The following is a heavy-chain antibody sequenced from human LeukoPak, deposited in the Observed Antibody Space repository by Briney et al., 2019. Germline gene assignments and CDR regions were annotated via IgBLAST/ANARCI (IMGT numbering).Heavy chain of an antibody. CDR2: INHSGIT. V-gene: IGHV4-34*01. CDR3: ANPARDFADSGAITW. D-gene: IGHD4-17*01. J-gene: IGHJ4*02. Sequence: SETLSLTCAVYGGSFSYYYWSWIRQPPGKGLEWIGEINHSGITNYNPSLKSRVTTSADTSKNQFSLKLTSVTAADTAVYYCANPARDFADSGAITWWGQGTLVTVSS. CDR1: GGSFSYYY.